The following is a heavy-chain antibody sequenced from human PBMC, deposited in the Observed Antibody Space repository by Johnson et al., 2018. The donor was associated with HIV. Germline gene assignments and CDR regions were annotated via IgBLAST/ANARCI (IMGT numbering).Heavy chain of an antibody. J-gene: IGHJ3*02. CDR1: GFTFSDYY. CDR2: IGTAGDT. V-gene: IGHV3-13*01. CDR3: ARAHVSSSSSIDAFDI. D-gene: IGHD6-6*01. Sequence: VQLVESGGGVVQPGGSLRLSCAASGFTFSDYYMSWIRQAPGKGLEWVSAIGTAGDTYYPGSVKGRFTISRENAKNSLYLQMNSLRAGDTAVYYCARAHVSSSSSIDAFDIWGQGTMVTVSS.